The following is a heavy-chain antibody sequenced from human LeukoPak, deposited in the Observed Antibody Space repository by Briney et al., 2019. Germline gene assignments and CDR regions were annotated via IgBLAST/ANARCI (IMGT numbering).Heavy chain of an antibody. CDR1: GFTFSTFA. D-gene: IGHD6-19*01. CDR3: ARGSGSGWPLDR. J-gene: IGHJ5*02. V-gene: IGHV3-23*01. CDR2: IGGGGRTT. Sequence: GGSLRLSCAASGFTFSTFAMSWVRQAPGKGLEWVSVIGGGGRTTYYADSVKGRFTISRDNSKNTLFLQMNSLRAEDTAVYYCARGSGSGWPLDRWGQGTLVTVSS.